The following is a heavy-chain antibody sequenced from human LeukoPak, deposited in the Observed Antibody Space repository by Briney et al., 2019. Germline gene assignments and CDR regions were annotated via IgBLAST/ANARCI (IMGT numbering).Heavy chain of an antibody. Sequence: GGSLRLSCAASGFTFSSYSMNWVRQAPGKGLEWVSSISSSSSYIYYADSVTGRFTISRDNAKNSLYLQMNSLRAEDTAVYYCARDSASGVAYYFDYWGQGTLVTVSS. V-gene: IGHV3-21*01. D-gene: IGHD2-15*01. J-gene: IGHJ4*01. CDR2: ISSSSSYI. CDR1: GFTFSSYS. CDR3: ARDSASGVAYYFDY.